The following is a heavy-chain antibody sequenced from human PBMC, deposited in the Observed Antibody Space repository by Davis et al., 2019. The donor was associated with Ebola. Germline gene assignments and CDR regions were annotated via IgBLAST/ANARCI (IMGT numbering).Heavy chain of an antibody. CDR3: TTKRRDYYDSRAYYYYYYGMDV. V-gene: IGHV3-15*07. CDR2: IKSKTDGGTT. D-gene: IGHD3-22*01. J-gene: IGHJ6*02. CDR1: GFTFSDHY. Sequence: GGSLRLSCAASGFTFSDHYMDWVRQAPGKGLEWVGRIKSKTDGGTTDYAAPVKGRFTISRDDSKNTLYLQMNSLKTEDTAVYYCTTKRRDYYDSRAYYYYYYGMDVWGQGTTVTVSS.